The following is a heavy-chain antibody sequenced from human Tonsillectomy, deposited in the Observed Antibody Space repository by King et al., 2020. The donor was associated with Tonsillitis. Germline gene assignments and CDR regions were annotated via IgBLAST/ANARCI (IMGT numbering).Heavy chain of an antibody. CDR3: ARDNIVGATGGFDF. D-gene: IGHD1-26*01. V-gene: IGHV4-38-2*02. CDR2: IDHRGDT. Sequence: QLQESGPGLVKPSGTLSLTCGVSGYSISGGYYWGWIRQPPGKGLEWIGSIDHRGDTHYNPSLQSRITISVDTSENQFSLKLSSVTAADTAVYYCARDNIVGATGGFDFWGQGTLVTVSS. J-gene: IGHJ4*02. CDR1: GYSISGGYY.